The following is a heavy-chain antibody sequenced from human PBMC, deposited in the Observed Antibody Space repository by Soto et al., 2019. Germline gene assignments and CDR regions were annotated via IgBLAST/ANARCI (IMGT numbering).Heavy chain of an antibody. CDR2: ISYDGSNK. CDR1: GFTFSSYG. CDR3: AKDASTVTGYYYYYGMDV. D-gene: IGHD4-17*01. V-gene: IGHV3-30*18. J-gene: IGHJ6*02. Sequence: QVQLVESGGGVVQPGRSLRLSCAASGFTFSSYGMHWVRQAPGKGLEWVAVISYDGSNKYYADSVKGRFTISRDNSKNTRYLQMNSLRAEDTAVYYCAKDASTVTGYYYYYGMDVWGQGTTVTVSS.